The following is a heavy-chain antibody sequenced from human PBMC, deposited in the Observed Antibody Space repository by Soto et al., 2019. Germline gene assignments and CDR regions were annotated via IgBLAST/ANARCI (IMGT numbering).Heavy chain of an antibody. CDR3: ARPGDAHISSWYRGRYYGMDV. Sequence: GASVKVSCKASGYTFTSYGISWVRQAPGQGLEWMGWISAYNGNTNYAQKLQGRVTMTTDTSTSPAYMELRSLRSDDTAVYYCARPGDAHISSWYRGRYYGMDVWGQGTTVTVSS. CDR1: GYTFTSYG. J-gene: IGHJ6*02. CDR2: ISAYNGNT. V-gene: IGHV1-18*01. D-gene: IGHD6-13*01.